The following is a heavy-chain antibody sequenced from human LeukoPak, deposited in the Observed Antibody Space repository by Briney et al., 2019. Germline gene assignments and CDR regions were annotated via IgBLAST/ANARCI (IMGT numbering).Heavy chain of an antibody. V-gene: IGHV3-23*01. D-gene: IGHD2-2*01. CDR1: GFPFSRFA. CDR3: ASARDIVVVPAYFDY. Sequence: GGSLRLSCAASGFPFSRFAMTWVRQAPGKGLEWVSAISGSSESTNYADSVKGRFTISRDNSKNTLYLQMNNLGADDTAVYYCASARDIVVVPAYFDYWGQGTLVTVSS. J-gene: IGHJ4*02. CDR2: ISGSSEST.